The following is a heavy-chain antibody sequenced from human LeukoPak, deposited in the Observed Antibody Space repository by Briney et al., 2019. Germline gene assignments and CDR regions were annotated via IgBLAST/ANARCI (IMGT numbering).Heavy chain of an antibody. D-gene: IGHD2-8*01. CDR1: GFTFSSYG. CDR3: ARDPLPVLYGMDV. J-gene: IGHJ6*02. Sequence: GGSLRLSCAASGFTFSSYGMHWVRQAPGKGLEWVAFIPYEGINKYYTDSVKGRFTISRDNSKSTLYLQMNSLRAEDTAVYYCARDPLPVLYGMDVWGQGTTVTVSS. CDR2: IPYEGINK. V-gene: IGHV3-30*02.